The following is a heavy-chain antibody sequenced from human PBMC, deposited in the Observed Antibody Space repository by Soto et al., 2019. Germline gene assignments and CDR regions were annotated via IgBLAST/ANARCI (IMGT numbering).Heavy chain of an antibody. CDR3: ARSLRATSPLTF. J-gene: IGHJ4*02. CDR1: GFTFTDYH. D-gene: IGHD7-27*01. CDR2: ISETGSHT. V-gene: IGHV3-11*06. Sequence: PGGSLRLSCEASGFTFTDYHMSWIRQSPGKGLEWVALISETGSHTAYAESVQGRFFISRDNARPSVFLQMNRLRSEDTALYFCARSLRATSPLTFWGQGTPVTVTS.